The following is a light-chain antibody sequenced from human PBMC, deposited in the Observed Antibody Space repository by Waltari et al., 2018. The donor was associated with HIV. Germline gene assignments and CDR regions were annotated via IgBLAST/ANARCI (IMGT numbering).Light chain of an antibody. CDR2: RNN. CDR3: AAWDDSLSGLV. V-gene: IGLV1-47*01. J-gene: IGLJ3*02. CDR1: SSNIGSNY. Sequence: QSVLTQPPSASGTPGQRVTIYCSGSSSNIGSNYGYWYQQPPGTAPKLLIYRNNQRPSGVPDRFSGSKSGTSASLAISGLRSEDEADYYCAAWDDSLSGLVFGGGTKVTVL.